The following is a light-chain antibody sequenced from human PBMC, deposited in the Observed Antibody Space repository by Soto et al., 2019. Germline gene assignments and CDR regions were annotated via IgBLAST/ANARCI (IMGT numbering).Light chain of an antibody. CDR1: QSVGRF. V-gene: IGKV3-11*01. J-gene: IGKJ4*01. CDR2: DAS. Sequence: EIVLTQSPDTLSLSPGERATLSCRASQSVGRFLAWYQQKPGQSPRLLIYDASNRATGIPARFSGSGSGTDFTLTISSLEPEDLAVYYCQQRSDWPPITFGGGTKVEIK. CDR3: QQRSDWPPIT.